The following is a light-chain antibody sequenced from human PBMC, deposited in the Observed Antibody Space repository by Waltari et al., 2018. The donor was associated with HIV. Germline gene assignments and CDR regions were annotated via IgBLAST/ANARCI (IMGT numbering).Light chain of an antibody. Sequence: QSALTQPPSASGSPGQSVTISCNGTSSEIGGYNYVYWYQQHPGKPPKLIIYEVTRRPAGRPNHFSCPKSGNTASLTVAGLQAEDEADYYCVSYAGSNTVIFGGGTRLTVL. V-gene: IGLV2-8*01. CDR1: SSEIGGYNY. CDR2: EVT. CDR3: VSYAGSNTVI. J-gene: IGLJ2*01.